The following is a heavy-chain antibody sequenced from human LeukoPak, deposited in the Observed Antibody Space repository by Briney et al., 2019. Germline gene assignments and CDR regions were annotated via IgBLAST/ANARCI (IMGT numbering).Heavy chain of an antibody. J-gene: IGHJ4*02. CDR2: INSDGSWT. CDR1: GNYW. V-gene: IGHV3-74*01. CDR3: VSFYETY. Sequence: GGPLRLSCVASGNYWMHWVRQAPGKGLVWVSHINSDGSWTSYADSVKGRFTISKDNVKNTVYLQMNSLRAEDTAVYYCVSFYETYWGRGTLVTVSS. D-gene: IGHD2/OR15-2a*01.